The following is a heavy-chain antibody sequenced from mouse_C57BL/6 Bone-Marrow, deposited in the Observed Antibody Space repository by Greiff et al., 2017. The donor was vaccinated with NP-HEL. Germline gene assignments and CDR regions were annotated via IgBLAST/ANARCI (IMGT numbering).Heavy chain of an antibody. D-gene: IGHD2-1*01. CDR1: GYTFTDYY. CDR2: INPYNGGT. V-gene: IGHV1-19*01. J-gene: IGHJ4*01. CDR3: ARGGIYYGNYWAMDY. Sequence: EVKLMESGPVLVKPGASVKMSCKASGYTFTDYYMNWVKQSHGKSLEWIGVINPYNGGTSYNQKFKGKATLTVDKSSSTAYMELNSLTSEDSAVYYCARGGIYYGNYWAMDYWGQGTSVTVSS.